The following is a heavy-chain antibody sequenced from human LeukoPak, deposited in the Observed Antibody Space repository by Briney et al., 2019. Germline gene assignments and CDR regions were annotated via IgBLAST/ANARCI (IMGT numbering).Heavy chain of an antibody. CDR2: IHTSGST. Sequence: SETLSLTCTVSGGSISSGSYYWSWLRQPAGTGLEWIERIHTSGSTNYNPSLKSRVTISVDTSKNQFSLKLSSVTAADTAVYYCARVSIGYSYGFDYWGQGTLVTVSS. J-gene: IGHJ4*02. V-gene: IGHV4-61*02. D-gene: IGHD5-18*01. CDR1: GGSISSGSYY. CDR3: ARVSIGYSYGFDY.